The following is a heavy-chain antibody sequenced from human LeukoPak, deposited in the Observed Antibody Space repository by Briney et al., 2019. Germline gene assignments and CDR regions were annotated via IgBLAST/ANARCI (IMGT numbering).Heavy chain of an antibody. CDR2: IDYSKRN. CDR1: GGSISSSSYY. V-gene: IGHV4-39*01. CDR3: AITGPEDY. J-gene: IGHJ4*02. Sequence: PSETLSLTCTVSGGSISSSSYYWGWIRPPPGQGLEWIRRIDYSKRNYYNPSLKSRVTISVDTYKNQFSLKLSSVTAADTAVYYCAITGPEDYWGQGTLVTDCS. D-gene: IGHD1-14*01.